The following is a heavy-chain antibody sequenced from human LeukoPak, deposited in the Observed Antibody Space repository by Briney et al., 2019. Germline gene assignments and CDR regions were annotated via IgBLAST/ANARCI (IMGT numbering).Heavy chain of an antibody. CDR3: ARAKPNWNPPDY. CDR2: IFDGGNT. D-gene: IGHD1-1*01. V-gene: IGHV4-59*08. CDR1: GGSITSNF. Sequence: SETLSLTRTVSGGSITSNFWSWIRQPPGKGLEWIGYIFDGGNTRYNPSLSSRATISRDTSKNQFSLRLSSVTAADTAVYYCARAKPNWNPPDYWGQGTLVTISS. J-gene: IGHJ4*02.